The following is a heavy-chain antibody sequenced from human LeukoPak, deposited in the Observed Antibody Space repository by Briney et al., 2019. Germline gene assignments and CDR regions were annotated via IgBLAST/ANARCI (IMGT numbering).Heavy chain of an antibody. Sequence: SETLSLTCSVSGGSISSYYWSWIRQPPGKGLGWIAYIHYSGSTMYNPSLKSRVTISMDTSKNQFSLKLSSVSAADTAVYYCERHPNRGFDHWGQGTLVSVS. J-gene: IGHJ4*02. D-gene: IGHD1/OR15-1a*01. CDR2: IHYSGST. CDR1: GGSISSYY. V-gene: IGHV4-59*08. CDR3: ERHPNRGFDH.